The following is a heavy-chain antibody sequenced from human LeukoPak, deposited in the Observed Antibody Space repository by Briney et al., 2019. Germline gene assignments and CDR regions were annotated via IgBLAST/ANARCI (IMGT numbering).Heavy chain of an antibody. D-gene: IGHD6-13*01. Sequence: SETLSLTCAVYGGSFSGYYWSWIRQPPGKGLEWIGEINHSGSTNYNPSLKSRVTISVDTSKNQFSLKLSSVTAADTAVYYCARHDKYSSSWSTPYFDYWGQGTLVTVSS. CDR3: ARHDKYSSSWSTPYFDY. V-gene: IGHV4-34*01. CDR1: GGSFSGYY. CDR2: INHSGST. J-gene: IGHJ4*02.